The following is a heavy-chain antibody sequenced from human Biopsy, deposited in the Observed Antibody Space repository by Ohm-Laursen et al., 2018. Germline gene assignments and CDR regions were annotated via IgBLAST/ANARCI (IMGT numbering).Heavy chain of an antibody. V-gene: IGHV4-59*01. CDR3: ARTPRDSFWSGSYKRGLWFDP. D-gene: IGHD3-3*01. Sequence: GTLSLTCSVSGGSIISYYWTWIRQPPGKGLEWIGHVYNGGVTNYNPSLKSRVTISKDTSKNQFSLQVNSVTAADTAVYYCARTPRDSFWSGSYKRGLWFDPWGQGTLVIVSS. J-gene: IGHJ5*02. CDR1: GGSIISYY. CDR2: VYNGGVT.